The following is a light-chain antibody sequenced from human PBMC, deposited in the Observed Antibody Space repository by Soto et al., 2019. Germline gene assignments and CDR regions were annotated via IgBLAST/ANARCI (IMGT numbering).Light chain of an antibody. Sequence: QSALTQPASVSGSPGQSITISCTGTSSDIGNYNYVSWYQQHPGKAPKLMIYEVSYRPSGVSNRFSGSKSGNTASLTISGLQAEDEADYYFSSYTSGSTLPWVFGTGTKVTVL. CDR3: SSYTSGSTLPWV. V-gene: IGLV2-14*01. J-gene: IGLJ1*01. CDR1: SSDIGNYNY. CDR2: EVS.